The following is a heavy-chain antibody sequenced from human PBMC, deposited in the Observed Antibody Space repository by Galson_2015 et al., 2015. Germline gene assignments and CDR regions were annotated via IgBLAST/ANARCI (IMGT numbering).Heavy chain of an antibody. Sequence: SLRLSCAASGFTFDDYTMHWVRQAPGKGLEWVSLISWDGGSTYYADSVKGRFTISRDNSKNSLYLQMNSLRTEDTALYYCAKDALASGYYYGMDVWGQGTTVTVSS. CDR3: AKDALASGYYYGMDV. J-gene: IGHJ6*02. CDR1: GFTFDDYT. V-gene: IGHV3-43*01. CDR2: ISWDGGST.